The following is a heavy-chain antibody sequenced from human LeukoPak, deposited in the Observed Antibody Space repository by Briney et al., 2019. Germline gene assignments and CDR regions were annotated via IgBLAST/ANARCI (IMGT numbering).Heavy chain of an antibody. CDR3: ARARRVRGVIIHYGMDV. CDR1: GYTFTSYD. J-gene: IGHJ6*02. CDR2: MNPNSGNT. Sequence: GASVKVSCKASGYTFTSYDINWVRQATGQGLEWMGWMNPNSGNTGYAQKFQGRVTMTRNTSISTANMELSSLRSEDTAVYYCARARRVRGVIIHYGMDVWGQGTTVTVSS. V-gene: IGHV1-8*01. D-gene: IGHD3-10*01.